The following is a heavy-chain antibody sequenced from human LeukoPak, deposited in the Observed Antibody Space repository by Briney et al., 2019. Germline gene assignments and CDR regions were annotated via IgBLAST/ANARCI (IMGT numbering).Heavy chain of an antibody. Sequence: ASVKVSCKASGYTFTSYDINWVRQATGQGREWMGWMNPNSCNTGYAQKFQGRVTMTRNTSISTAYMELSSLRSEDTAVYYCARVPFGSAFDIWGQGTMVTVSS. V-gene: IGHV1-8*01. CDR2: MNPNSCNT. CDR3: ARVPFGSAFDI. CDR1: GYTFTSYD. D-gene: IGHD3-10*01. J-gene: IGHJ3*02.